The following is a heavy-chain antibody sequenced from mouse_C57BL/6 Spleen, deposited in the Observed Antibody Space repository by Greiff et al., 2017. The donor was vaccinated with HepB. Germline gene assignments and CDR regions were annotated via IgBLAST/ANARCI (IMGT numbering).Heavy chain of an antibody. CDR2: IDPSDSET. D-gene: IGHD1-1*01. CDR1: GYTFTSYW. Sequence: QVQLQQPGAELERPGSSVKLSCKASGYTFTSYWMHWVKQRPIQGLEWIGNIDPSDSETHYNQKFKDKATLTVDKSSSTAYMQLSSLTSEDSAVYYCARGGSSSAWFAYWGQGTLVTVSA. V-gene: IGHV1-52*01. CDR3: ARGGSSSAWFAY. J-gene: IGHJ3*01.